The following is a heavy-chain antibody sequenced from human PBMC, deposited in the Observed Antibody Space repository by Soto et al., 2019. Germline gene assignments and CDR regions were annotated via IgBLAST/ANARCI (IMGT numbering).Heavy chain of an antibody. Sequence: ASVKVSCKASGYTFTSYGISWVRQAPGQGLEWMGWINPNRGGTNYAQKFQGWVTMTRDTSISTAYMELSRLRSDDTAVYYCARDLSGSSYYYGMDVWGQGTTVTVS. D-gene: IGHD6-19*01. CDR3: ARDLSGSSYYYGMDV. CDR1: GYTFTSYG. CDR2: INPNRGGT. J-gene: IGHJ6*02. V-gene: IGHV1-2*04.